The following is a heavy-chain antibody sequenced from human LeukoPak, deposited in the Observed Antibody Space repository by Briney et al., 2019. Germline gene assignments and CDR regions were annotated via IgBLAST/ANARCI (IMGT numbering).Heavy chain of an antibody. D-gene: IGHD2-21*02. CDR3: ARAHIVVVTAIQHYYYYMDV. CDR1: AYTFTSYG. Sequence: ASVKVSCKASAYTFTSYGISWVRQAPGQGLEWMGWIIAYNGKTNYAHKLQGRVTMTTDTPTSTAYMQLRSLRSDDTAVYYCARAHIVVVTAIQHYYYYMDVWGKGTTVTVSS. CDR2: IIAYNGKT. J-gene: IGHJ6*03. V-gene: IGHV1-18*01.